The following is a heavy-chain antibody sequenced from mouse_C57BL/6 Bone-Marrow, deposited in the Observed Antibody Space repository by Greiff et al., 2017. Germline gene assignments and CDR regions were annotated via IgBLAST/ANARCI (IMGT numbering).Heavy chain of an antibody. D-gene: IGHD1-1*01. J-gene: IGHJ3*01. CDR1: GYTFTSYW. CDR3: ARSTITTVVGEGFAY. V-gene: IGHV1-55*01. CDR2: IYPGSGST. Sequence: QVQLKQPGAELVKPGASVKMSCKASGYTFTSYWITWVKQRPGQGLEWIGDIYPGSGSTNYNEKFKSKATLTVDTSSSTAYMQLSSLTSEDSAVYYCARSTITTVVGEGFAYWGQGTLVTVSA.